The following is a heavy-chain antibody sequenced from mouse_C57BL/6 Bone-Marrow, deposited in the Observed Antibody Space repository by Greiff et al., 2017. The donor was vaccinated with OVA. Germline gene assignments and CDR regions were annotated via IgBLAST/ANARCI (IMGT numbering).Heavy chain of an antibody. CDR3: AIYGLDY. Sequence: QQRPGQGLEWIGRIHPSDSDTNYNQKFKGKATLTVDKSSSTAYMQLSSLTSEDSAVYYCAIYGLDYWGQGTTLTVSS. J-gene: IGHJ2*01. V-gene: IGHV1-74*01. D-gene: IGHD1-1*01. CDR2: IHPSDSDT.